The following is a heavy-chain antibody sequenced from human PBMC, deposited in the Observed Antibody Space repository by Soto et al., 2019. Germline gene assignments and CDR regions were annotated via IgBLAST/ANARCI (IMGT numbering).Heavy chain of an antibody. V-gene: IGHV3-30*03. CDR2: ISYDGSNK. Sequence: GGSLRLSCAASGFTFSSYGMHWVRQAPGKGLEWVAVISYDGSNKYYADSVKGRFTISRDNSKNTLYLQMNSLRAEDTAVYYCARTGYSSSWPLYYYYYGMDVWGQGNTVTAS. CDR3: ARTGYSSSWPLYYYYYGMDV. D-gene: IGHD6-13*01. J-gene: IGHJ6*02. CDR1: GFTFSSYG.